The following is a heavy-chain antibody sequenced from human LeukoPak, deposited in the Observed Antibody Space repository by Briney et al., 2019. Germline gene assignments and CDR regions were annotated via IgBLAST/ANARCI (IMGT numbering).Heavy chain of an antibody. D-gene: IGHD3-10*01. Sequence: PGGSLRLSCTASGFTFGDYAMSWVRQAPGQGLEWVGFIRSKAYGGTTEYAASVKGRFTISRDDSKSIAYLQMNSLKTEDTAVYYCTRVYYGSGSYQYYFDYWGQGTLVTVSS. CDR2: IRSKAYGGTT. V-gene: IGHV3-49*04. CDR3: TRVYYGSGSYQYYFDY. CDR1: GFTFGDYA. J-gene: IGHJ4*02.